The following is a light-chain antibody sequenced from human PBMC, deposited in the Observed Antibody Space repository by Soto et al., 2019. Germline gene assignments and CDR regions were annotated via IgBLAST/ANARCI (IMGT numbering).Light chain of an antibody. V-gene: IGKV1-5*01. CDR3: QQYYTNSWS. CDR1: QRLSSW. J-gene: IGKJ1*01. Sequence: DIQMTQSPSTLSAFVGDTVTITCRASQRLSSWLAWHQQKPGKAPKVLIYDASSLESGVPSRFSGSGSGTEFTLTISSLQSEDVAVYYCQQYYTNSWSFGQGTKVEIK. CDR2: DAS.